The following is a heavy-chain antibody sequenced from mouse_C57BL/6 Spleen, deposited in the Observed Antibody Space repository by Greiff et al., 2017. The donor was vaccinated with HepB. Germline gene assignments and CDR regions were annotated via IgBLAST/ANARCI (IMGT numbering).Heavy chain of an antibody. CDR2: ISSGGSYT. V-gene: IGHV5-6*02. D-gene: IGHD2-4*01. CDR1: GFTFSSYG. CDR3: ARIHYDYDGYAMDY. Sequence: EVKLVESGGDLVKPGGSLKLSCAASGFTFSSYGMSWVRQTPDKRLEWVATISSGGSYTYYPDSVKGRFTISRDNAKNTLYLQMSSLKSEDTAMYYCARIHYDYDGYAMDYWGQGTSVTVSS. J-gene: IGHJ4*01.